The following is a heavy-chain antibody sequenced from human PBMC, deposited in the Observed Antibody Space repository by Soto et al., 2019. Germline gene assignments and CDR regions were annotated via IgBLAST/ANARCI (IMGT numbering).Heavy chain of an antibody. CDR1: GFTFSNAW. V-gene: IGHV3-15*01. Sequence: GGSLRLSCAASGFTFSNAWMSWVRQAPGKGLEWVGRIKSKTDGGTTDYAAPVKGRFTISRDDSKNTLYLQMNSLKTEDTAVYYCITAAITMVRGVPIPDYWGQGTLVTVSS. D-gene: IGHD3-10*01. CDR3: ITAAITMVRGVPIPDY. J-gene: IGHJ4*02. CDR2: IKSKTDGGTT.